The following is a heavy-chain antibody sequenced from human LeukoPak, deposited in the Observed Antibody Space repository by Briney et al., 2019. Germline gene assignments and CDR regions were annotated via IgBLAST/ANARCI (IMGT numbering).Heavy chain of an antibody. Sequence: ASVKVSCKASGYTFTGYYMHWVRQAPGQGLEWMGWINPNSGGTNYAQNFQGRVTMTRDTSISTAYMELSRLRSDDTAVYYCAVNQVDGTGIFDPWGQGTLVTVSS. D-gene: IGHD1-14*01. CDR3: AVNQVDGTGIFDP. V-gene: IGHV1-2*02. J-gene: IGHJ5*02. CDR1: GYTFTGYY. CDR2: INPNSGGT.